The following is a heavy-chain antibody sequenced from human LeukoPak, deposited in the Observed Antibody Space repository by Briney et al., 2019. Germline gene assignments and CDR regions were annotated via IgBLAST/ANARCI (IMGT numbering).Heavy chain of an antibody. D-gene: IGHD3-10*01. CDR2: IKQDGSET. CDR1: GFTFRSYW. CDR3: ARGGQAGTGDL. J-gene: IGHJ5*02. V-gene: IGHV3-7*01. Sequence: PGGSLRLSCAASGFTFRSYWMTWVRQSPGKGLEWVANIKQDGSETYHVDSVEGRFTISRDNAKDSLYLEMNSLRAEDTAVYYCARGGQAGTGDLWGQGTLVTVSS.